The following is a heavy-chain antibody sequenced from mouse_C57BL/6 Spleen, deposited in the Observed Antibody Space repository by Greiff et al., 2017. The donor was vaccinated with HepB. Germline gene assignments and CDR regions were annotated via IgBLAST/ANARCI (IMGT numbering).Heavy chain of an antibody. CDR1: GYTFTDYN. CDR3: ARPAYYGSSYWYFDV. V-gene: IGHV1-22*01. D-gene: IGHD1-1*01. J-gene: IGHJ1*03. Sequence: VQLQQSGPELVKPGASVKMSCKASGYTFTDYNMHWVKQSHGKSLEWIGYINPNNGGTSYNQKFKGKATLTVNKSSSTAYMELRSLTSEDSAVYYCARPAYYGSSYWYFDVWGTGTTVTVSS. CDR2: INPNNGGT.